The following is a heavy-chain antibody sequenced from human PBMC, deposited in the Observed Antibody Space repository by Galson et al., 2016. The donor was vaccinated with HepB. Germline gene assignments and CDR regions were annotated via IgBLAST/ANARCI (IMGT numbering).Heavy chain of an antibody. Sequence: ETLSLTCSVSGGSIGPGAYYWDWIRQSPGKGLEWIGNLYFGGNTYYNPSLRSRVTISVDASRNEFSLKLTFVTAAAPAVYYCARRPYSYFDDSTPLDSWGQGTLVTVSS. CDR3: ARRPYSYFDDSTPLDS. CDR1: GGSIGPGAYY. J-gene: IGHJ4*02. CDR2: LYFGGNT. D-gene: IGHD3-22*01. V-gene: IGHV4-39*01.